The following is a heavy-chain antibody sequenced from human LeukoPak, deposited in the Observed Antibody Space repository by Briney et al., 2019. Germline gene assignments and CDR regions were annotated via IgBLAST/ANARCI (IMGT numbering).Heavy chain of an antibody. CDR2: ISSSSSYI. J-gene: IGHJ4*02. D-gene: IGHD6-13*01. Sequence: GGSLRLSCAASGFTFSSYSMTWVRQAPGKGLEWVSSISSSSSYIYYADSVKGRFTVSRDNAKNSLYLQMNSLRAEDTAVYYCARGGIAAAAYFDHWGQGTLVTVSS. CDR1: GFTFSSYS. V-gene: IGHV3-21*01. CDR3: ARGGIAAAAYFDH.